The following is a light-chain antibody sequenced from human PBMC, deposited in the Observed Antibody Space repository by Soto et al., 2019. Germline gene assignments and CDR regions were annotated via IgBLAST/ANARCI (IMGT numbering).Light chain of an antibody. V-gene: IGKV1-5*01. J-gene: IGKJ4*01. CDR1: QSISSW. Sequence: DIQMTQSPSTLSASVGDRVTITWLASQSISSWLAWYQQKPGKAPNLLLYGASNLQSGVPSRFSGGGSGTDFTLTISSLQPEDFGTYYCQQSYTSQVTFGGGTKVDI. CDR3: QQSYTSQVT. CDR2: GAS.